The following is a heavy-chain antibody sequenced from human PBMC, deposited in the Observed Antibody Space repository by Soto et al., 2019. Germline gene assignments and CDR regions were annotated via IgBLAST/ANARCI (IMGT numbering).Heavy chain of an antibody. CDR1: GYTFTGYY. Sequence: ASVKVSCKASGYTFTGYYMHWVRQAPGRGLEWMGWINPNSGGTNYAQKFQGRVTMTRDTSISTAYMELSRLRSDDTAVYYCARGYTMIVVAMGYWGQGTLVTVSS. V-gene: IGHV1-2*02. CDR3: ARGYTMIVVAMGY. D-gene: IGHD3-22*01. CDR2: INPNSGGT. J-gene: IGHJ4*02.